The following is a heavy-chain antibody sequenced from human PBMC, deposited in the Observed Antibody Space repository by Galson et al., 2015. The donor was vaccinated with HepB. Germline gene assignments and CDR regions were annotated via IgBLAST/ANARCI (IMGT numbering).Heavy chain of an antibody. V-gene: IGHV3-23*01. Sequence: SLRLSCAASGFTFSSYAMSWVRQAPGKGLEWVSAISGSGGSTYYADSVKGRFTISRDNSKNTLYLQMNSLRAEDTAVYYCAEDGYQEITIFGVVRSSWYFDLWGRGTLVTVSS. CDR1: GFTFSSYA. J-gene: IGHJ2*01. CDR2: ISGSGGST. CDR3: AEDGYQEITIFGVVRSSWYFDL. D-gene: IGHD3-3*01.